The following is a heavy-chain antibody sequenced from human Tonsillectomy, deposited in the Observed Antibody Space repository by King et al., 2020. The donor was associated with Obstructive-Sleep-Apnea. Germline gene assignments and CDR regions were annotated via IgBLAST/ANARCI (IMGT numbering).Heavy chain of an antibody. D-gene: IGHD3-10*01. CDR2: ISWNSGTI. CDR1: GFTFDDYA. CDR3: VKGDYGSGQSGGDV. J-gene: IGHJ6*02. V-gene: IGHV3-9*01. Sequence: VQLVESGGGLVQPGRSLRLSCAVSGFTFDDYAMHWVRQAPGKGLEWVSGISWNSGTIGYVDSGKGRFTISRDNAKNSLYLQMNSLRAEATALYYCVKGDYGSGQSGGDVWGQGTTVTVSS.